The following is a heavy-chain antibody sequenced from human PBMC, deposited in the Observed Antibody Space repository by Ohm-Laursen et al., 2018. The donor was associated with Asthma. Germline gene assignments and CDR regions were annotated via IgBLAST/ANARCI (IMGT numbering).Heavy chain of an antibody. V-gene: IGHV4-59*07. CDR2: IYYSGST. J-gene: IGHJ4*02. CDR1: GGSISSYY. Sequence: SDTLSLTCTVSGGSISSYYWSWIRQPPGKGLEWIGYIYYSGSTNYNPSLKSRVTISVDTSKNQFSLKLSSVTAADTAVYYCARASGVVVTVFDYWGQGTLVTVSS. D-gene: IGHD2-2*01. CDR3: ARASGVVVTVFDY.